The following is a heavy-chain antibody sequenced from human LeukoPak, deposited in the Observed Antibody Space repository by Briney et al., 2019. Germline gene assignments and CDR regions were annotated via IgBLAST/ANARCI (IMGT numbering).Heavy chain of an antibody. V-gene: IGHV1-69*13. D-gene: IGHD1-1*01. Sequence: ASVKVSSKTSGGTFTNYPISWVRQAPGQGLEWMGGIMPIFGTAHYVEKFRGRVTITADESTNTVFLELRSLKSDDTAVYYCARGPEIVVTGTTFGAYKWFDPWGQGTLLTVSS. CDR2: IMPIFGTA. J-gene: IGHJ5*02. CDR3: ARGPEIVVTGTTFGAYKWFDP. CDR1: GGTFTNYP.